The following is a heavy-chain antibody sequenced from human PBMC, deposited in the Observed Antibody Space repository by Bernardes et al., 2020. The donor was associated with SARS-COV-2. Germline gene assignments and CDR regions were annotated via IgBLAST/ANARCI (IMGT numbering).Heavy chain of an antibody. J-gene: IGHJ6*02. V-gene: IGHV3-7*03. Sequence: GGSLRLSCAASGFDFSDYLMTWVRQAPGKGLEWVANIKRDGSETYYVDSVKGRFTISRDNAKNLVFLQMNSLRAEDTAVFYCARSAGMDVWGQGTMVTVSS. CDR2: IKRDGSET. CDR1: GFDFSDYL. CDR3: ARSAGMDV.